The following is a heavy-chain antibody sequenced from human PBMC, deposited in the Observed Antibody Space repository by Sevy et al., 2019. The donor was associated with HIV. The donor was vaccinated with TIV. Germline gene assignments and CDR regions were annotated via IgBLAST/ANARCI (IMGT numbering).Heavy chain of an antibody. V-gene: IGHV3-7*01. D-gene: IGHD3-22*01. CDR1: GFSLSNYW. CDR2: INQDGHEK. CDR3: ARSSYYYDNGYYYPFAI. Sequence: GGSLRLSCVTSGFSLSNYWMTWVRQAPGKGLEWVANINQDGHEKYYVDSVKGRFTISRDGATLFLQMNSLRAEDMAVYYCARSSYYYDNGYYYPFAIWGRGTLVTVSS. J-gene: IGHJ4*02.